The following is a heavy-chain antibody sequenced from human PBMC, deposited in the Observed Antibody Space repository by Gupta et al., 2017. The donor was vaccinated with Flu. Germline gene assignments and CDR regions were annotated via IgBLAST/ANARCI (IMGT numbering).Heavy chain of an antibody. V-gene: IGHV3-7*01. J-gene: IGHJ4*02. D-gene: IGHD2-15*01. Sequence: EVQLVESGGGLGQPGGSRRLSCAASGFNFSIHWMTWVRQAPGRGLEWVANINQDGSETYYGDSVKVRFTISRDNAKNSLYLQMDSLRLDDTAVYYCARSQPSNQWGFQPSDYHLDSWGQGTLVTVTS. CDR3: ARSQPSNQWGFQPSDYHLDS. CDR2: INQDGSET. CDR1: GFNFSIHW.